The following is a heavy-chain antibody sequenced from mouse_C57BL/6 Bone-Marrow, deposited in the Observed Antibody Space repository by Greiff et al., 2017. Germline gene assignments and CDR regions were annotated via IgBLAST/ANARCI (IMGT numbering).Heavy chain of an antibody. D-gene: IGHD2-5*01. V-gene: IGHV1-69*01. Sequence: QVQLKQPGAELVMPGASVKLSCKASGYTFTSYWMHWVKQRPGQGLEWIGEIDPSDSYTNYNQKFKGKSTLTVDKSSSTAYMQLSSLTSEDSAVYYCARVGNSNYVGWFAYWGQGTLVTVSA. CDR2: IDPSDSYT. CDR1: GYTFTSYW. CDR3: ARVGNSNYVGWFAY. J-gene: IGHJ3*01.